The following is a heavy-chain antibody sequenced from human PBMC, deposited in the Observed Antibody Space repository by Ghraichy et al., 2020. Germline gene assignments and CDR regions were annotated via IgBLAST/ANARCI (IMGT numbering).Heavy chain of an antibody. CDR1: GFTFSSYA. CDR3: AKYFDFWSGYYTSSDYYYYMDV. CDR2: ISGSGGST. D-gene: IGHD3-3*01. V-gene: IGHV3-23*01. Sequence: GGPLRLSCAASGFTFSSYAMSWVRQAPGKGLEWVSAISGSGGSTYYADSVKGRFTISRDNSKNTLYLQMNSLRAEDTAVYYCAKYFDFWSGYYTSSDYYYYMDVWGKGTTVTVSS. J-gene: IGHJ6*03.